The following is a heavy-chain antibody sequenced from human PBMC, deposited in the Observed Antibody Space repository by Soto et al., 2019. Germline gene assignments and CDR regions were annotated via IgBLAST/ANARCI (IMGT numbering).Heavy chain of an antibody. J-gene: IGHJ4*02. Sequence: GGSLRLSCAASGFPFSDFYMTWIRRAPGRGLQCLPYISGRGGTIYYADSVKGRFTISRDNAKNSLDLQMDGLRGDDTGVYYCARTTWELGVRFDYWGQGALVTVSS. V-gene: IGHV3-11*01. CDR3: ARTTWELGVRFDY. D-gene: IGHD1-26*01. CDR1: GFPFSDFY. CDR2: ISGRGGTI.